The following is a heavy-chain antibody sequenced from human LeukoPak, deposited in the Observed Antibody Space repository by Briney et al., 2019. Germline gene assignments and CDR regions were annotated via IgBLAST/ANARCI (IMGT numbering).Heavy chain of an antibody. CDR3: ARDPGSFLSSSGWLNWFDH. J-gene: IGHJ5*02. CDR2: ISAFNGHT. CDR1: GYTFNNFG. D-gene: IGHD6-19*01. V-gene: IGHV1-18*01. Sequence: ASVKVSCKASGYTFNNFGINWVRQAPGQGLEWMGWISAFNGHTNYALNLQGRVTMTTDTSTSTAYMELRSLRSDDTAVYYCARDPGSFLSSSGWLNWFDHWGQGTLVTVSS.